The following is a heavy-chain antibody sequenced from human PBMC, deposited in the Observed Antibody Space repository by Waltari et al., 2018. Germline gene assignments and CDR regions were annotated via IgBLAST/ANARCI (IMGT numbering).Heavy chain of an antibody. Sequence: EVQLLESGGGLVQPGGSLRLSCVASGFTFSSYAMSWVRQAPGKGVVWASLIGGSCRSPYSADSVKGRFTISRDNSKNTLYLQMNSLRAEDTAVYYCAKLQRGLAGGFDPWGQGTLVTVSS. J-gene: IGHJ5*02. D-gene: IGHD6-19*01. CDR2: IGGSCRSP. CDR1: GFTFSSYA. V-gene: IGHV3-23*01. CDR3: AKLQRGLAGGFDP.